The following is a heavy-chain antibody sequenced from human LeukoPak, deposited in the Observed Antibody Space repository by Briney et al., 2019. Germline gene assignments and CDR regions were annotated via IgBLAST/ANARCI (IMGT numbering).Heavy chain of an antibody. CDR1: GYTFTSYA. D-gene: IGHD3-22*01. J-gene: IGHJ5*02. CDR3: ARGRYYYDSSGYNNWFDP. Sequence: GASVTVSCKASGYTFTSYAMNWVRQAPGQGLEWMGWINTNTGNPTYAQGFTGRFVFSLDTSVSTAYLQISSLKAEDTAVYYCARGRYYYDSSGYNNWFDPWGQGTLVTVSS. V-gene: IGHV7-4-1*02. CDR2: INTNTGNP.